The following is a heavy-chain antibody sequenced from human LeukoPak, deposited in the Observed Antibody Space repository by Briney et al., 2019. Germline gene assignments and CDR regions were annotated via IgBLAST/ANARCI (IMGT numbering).Heavy chain of an antibody. J-gene: IGHJ3*02. D-gene: IGHD1-26*01. V-gene: IGHV3-15*01. CDR2: IKSKTDGGTT. Sequence: GGSLRLSCAGSGFTLSSYSMDWVRQAPGKGLEWVGRIKSKTDGGTTDYAAPVKGRFSISRDDSKNTLFLQMNSLKSEDTAVYYCTTELNLVGGRHWDDAFDTWGQGTMVTVSS. CDR1: GFTLSSYS. CDR3: TTELNLVGGRHWDDAFDT.